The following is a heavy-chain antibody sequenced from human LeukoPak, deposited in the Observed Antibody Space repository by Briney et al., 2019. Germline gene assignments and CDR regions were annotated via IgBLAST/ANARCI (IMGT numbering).Heavy chain of an antibody. V-gene: IGHV3-66*02. CDR3: VGVETITMVRGASGDV. CDR2: IHSGGRA. Sequence: SGGSLRLSCAASRFSVSSNYMTWVRQAPGKGLEWVSVIHSGGRAYYADSVKGRFTTSRDNSKNTLDLQMNSLSVEDTAVYYCVGVETITMVRGASGDVWGKGTTVTVSS. J-gene: IGHJ6*04. D-gene: IGHD3-10*01. CDR1: RFSVSSNY.